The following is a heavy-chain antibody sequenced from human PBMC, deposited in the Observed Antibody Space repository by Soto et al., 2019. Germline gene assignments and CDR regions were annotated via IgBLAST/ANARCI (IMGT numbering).Heavy chain of an antibody. CDR3: ARPFNYDPTGDYYYYMDV. CDR2: ISGSGGST. V-gene: IGHV3-23*01. Sequence: GGSLRLSCAASGFTFSSYAMSWVRQAPGKGLEWVSAISGSGGSTYYADSVKGRFTISRDNSKNTLYLQMNSLRAEDTAVYYCARPFNYDPTGDYYYYMDVWGKGTTVTVSS. D-gene: IGHD3-3*01. CDR1: GFTFSSYA. J-gene: IGHJ6*03.